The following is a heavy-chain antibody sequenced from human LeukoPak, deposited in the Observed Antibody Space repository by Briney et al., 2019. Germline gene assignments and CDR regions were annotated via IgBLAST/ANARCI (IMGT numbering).Heavy chain of an antibody. D-gene: IGHD5-12*01. CDR1: GYSFTTYW. V-gene: IGHV5-10-1*01. CDR2: IDPSDSYT. CDR3: ARTDSAYEYLDY. J-gene: IGHJ4*02. Sequence: ESLKISCKGSGYSFTTYWISWVRQMPGKGLEWMGRIDPSDSYTRYSPSFQGHVTISADKSITTAYLQWSSLRASDTAMYYCARTDSAYEYLDYWGQGTLVTVSS.